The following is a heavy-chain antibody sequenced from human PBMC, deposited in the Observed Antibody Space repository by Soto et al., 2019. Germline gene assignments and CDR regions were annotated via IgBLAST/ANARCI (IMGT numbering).Heavy chain of an antibody. J-gene: IGHJ5*02. CDR2: IYYSGST. D-gene: IGHD3-3*01. CDR1: GGSISSGDYY. V-gene: IGHV4-30-4*01. CDR3: ARGPPQNYDYWSGYSNNWFDP. Sequence: SETLSLTCTVSGGSISSGDYYWSWIRQPPGKGLEWIGYIYYSGSTYYNPSLKSRVTISVDTSKNQFSLKLSSVTAADTAVYYCARGPPQNYDYWSGYSNNWFDPWGQGTLVTVSS.